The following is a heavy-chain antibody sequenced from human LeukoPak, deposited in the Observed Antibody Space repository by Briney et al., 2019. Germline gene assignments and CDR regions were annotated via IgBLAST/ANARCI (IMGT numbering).Heavy chain of an antibody. D-gene: IGHD3-10*01. Sequence: PGRSLRLSCAASGFTFDDYAMHWVRQAPGKGLEWVSGISWNSGSIGYADSVKGRFTISRDNAQDSMFLQMNSLRADDTAVYYCATAPMGSGRLPFFDYWGQGTLVTVSS. CDR1: GFTFDDYA. CDR2: ISWNSGSI. V-gene: IGHV3-9*01. CDR3: ATAPMGSGRLPFFDY. J-gene: IGHJ4*02.